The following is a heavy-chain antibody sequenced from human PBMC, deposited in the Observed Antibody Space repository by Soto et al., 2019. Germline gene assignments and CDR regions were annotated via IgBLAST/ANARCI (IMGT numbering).Heavy chain of an antibody. D-gene: IGHD3-22*01. CDR3: ARHLPSITMIVVGGLDY. Sequence: SETLSLTCTVSGGSISSYYWSWIRQPPGKGLEWIGYIYYSGSTNYNPSLKSRVTISVDTSKNQFSLKLSSVTAADTAVYYCARHLPSITMIVVGGLDYWGQGALVTVSS. J-gene: IGHJ4*02. CDR1: GGSISSYY. CDR2: IYYSGST. V-gene: IGHV4-59*08.